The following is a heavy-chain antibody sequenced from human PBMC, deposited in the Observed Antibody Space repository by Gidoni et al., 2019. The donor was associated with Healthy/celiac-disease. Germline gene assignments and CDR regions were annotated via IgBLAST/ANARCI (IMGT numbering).Heavy chain of an antibody. V-gene: IGHV3-33*01. CDR3: ARDRSSWGGFDY. CDR1: GFTFSSYG. J-gene: IGHJ4*02. D-gene: IGHD6-13*01. Sequence: QVQLVESGGGVVQPGRYLRLSCAASGFTFSSYGMHWVRQAPGKGLEWVAVIWYDGSNKYYADSVKGRFTISRDNSKNTLYLQMNSLRAEDTAVYYCARDRSSWGGFDYWGQGTLVTVSS. CDR2: IWYDGSNK.